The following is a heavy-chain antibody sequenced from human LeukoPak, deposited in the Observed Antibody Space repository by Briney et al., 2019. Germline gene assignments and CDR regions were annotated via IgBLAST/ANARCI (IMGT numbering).Heavy chain of an antibody. CDR1: GFTFSSYA. V-gene: IGHV3-30-3*01. D-gene: IGHD5-24*01. CDR2: ISYDGSNK. CDR3: ARAEWLGSDY. J-gene: IGHJ4*02. Sequence: GGSLRLSCAASGFTFSSYAMHWVRQAPGKGLEWVAVISYDGSNKYYADSVKGRFTISRDNAKNSLYLQMNSLRAEDTAVYYCARAEWLGSDYWGQGTLVTVSS.